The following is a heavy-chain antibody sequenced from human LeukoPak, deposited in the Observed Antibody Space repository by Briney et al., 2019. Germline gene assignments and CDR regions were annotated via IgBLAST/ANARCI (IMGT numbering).Heavy chain of an antibody. CDR2: ISVGGGDT. V-gene: IGHV3-23*01. CDR3: ARVDPIAARLFDY. CDR1: GFIFSSYV. Sequence: GSLRLSREASGFIFSSYVMGWVRQAPGKGLEWVSSISVGGGDTFTADSVKGRFTITRENSKNTLYLQMMGLRVEDTAIYYCARVDPIAARLFDYWGQGTLVTVSS. D-gene: IGHD6-6*01. J-gene: IGHJ4*02.